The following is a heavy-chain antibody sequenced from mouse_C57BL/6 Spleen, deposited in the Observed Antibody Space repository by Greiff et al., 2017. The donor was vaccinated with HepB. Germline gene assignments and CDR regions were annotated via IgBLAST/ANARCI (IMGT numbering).Heavy chain of an antibody. CDR1: GYTFTDYE. Sequence: QVQLQQPGAELVRPGASVTLSCKASGYTFTDYEMHWVKQTPVRGLEWIGAIDPAPGGTAYNQKFKGKAILTADKSSSTAYMELRSLTSEDSAVYYCTREGTGTWYLDVWGKGTTVTVSS. CDR2: IDPAPGGT. V-gene: IGHV1-15*01. CDR3: TREGTGTWYLDV. D-gene: IGHD4-1*01. J-gene: IGHJ1*03.